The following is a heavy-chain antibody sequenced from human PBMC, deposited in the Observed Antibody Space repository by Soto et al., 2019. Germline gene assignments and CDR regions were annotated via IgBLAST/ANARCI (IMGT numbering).Heavy chain of an antibody. CDR2: IWYDGSNK. Sequence: GSLRLSCAASGFTCHNYGMHWVLQAHGKGLEWVAVIWYDGSNKYYADSVKGRFTISRDNSKNTLYLQMNSLRAEDTAVYYCARRGIAVAGTYLYYFDYLGQGTLVIVSS. V-gene: IGHV3-33*08. J-gene: IGHJ4*02. CDR3: ARRGIAVAGTYLYYFDY. CDR1: GFTCHNYG. D-gene: IGHD6-19*01.